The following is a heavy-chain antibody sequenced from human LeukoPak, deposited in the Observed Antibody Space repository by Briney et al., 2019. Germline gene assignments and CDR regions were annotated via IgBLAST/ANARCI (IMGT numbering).Heavy chain of an antibody. Sequence: GGSLRLSCAASGFTFSSYGMHWVRQAPGKGLEWVAVIRYDGSNKYYADSVKGRFTISRDNSKNTPYLQMNSLRAEDTAVYYCARDGMPRAGLDYWGQGPLVTVSS. J-gene: IGHJ4*02. CDR3: ARDGMPRAGLDY. CDR2: IRYDGSNK. D-gene: IGHD6-19*01. V-gene: IGHV3-33*01. CDR1: GFTFSSYG.